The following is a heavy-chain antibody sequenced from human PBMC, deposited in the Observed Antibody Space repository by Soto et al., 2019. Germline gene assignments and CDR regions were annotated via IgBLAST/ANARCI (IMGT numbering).Heavy chain of an antibody. V-gene: IGHV4-4*09. CDR3: ARLLGTAVFDH. Sequence: QVQLRESGPGLVKASETLSLTCTVSGGSISGYHWSWIRQTPGKGLEWIGKIYPNGSTDYNPSLNSPVIISADTSKNQVSLKLSPVTAADTAIYYCARLLGTAVFDHWGQGTLVTVSS. CDR2: IYPNGST. CDR1: GGSISGYH. D-gene: IGHD2-21*02. J-gene: IGHJ4*02.